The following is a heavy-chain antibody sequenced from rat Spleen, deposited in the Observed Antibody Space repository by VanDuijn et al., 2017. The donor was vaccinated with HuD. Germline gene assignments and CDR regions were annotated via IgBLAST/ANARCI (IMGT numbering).Heavy chain of an antibody. CDR3: TRLEPGYNSNWFAY. D-gene: IGHD1-4*01. V-gene: IGHV5-29*01. J-gene: IGHJ3*01. Sequence: EVQLVESGGDLVQPGRSLKLSCAASGFTFSNYYMAWVRQAPTKGLEWVATISYDGSSTYYRDSVKGRFTISRDNAKSTLYLQMDSLRSEDTATYYCTRLEPGYNSNWFAYWGQGTLVTVSS. CDR1: GFTFSNYY. CDR2: ISYDGSST.